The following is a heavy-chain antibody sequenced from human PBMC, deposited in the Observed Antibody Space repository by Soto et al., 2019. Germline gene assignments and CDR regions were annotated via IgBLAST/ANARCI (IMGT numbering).Heavy chain of an antibody. CDR2: IKEDGSYQ. CDR3: VRGTRSPGLDN. J-gene: IGHJ4*02. V-gene: IGHV3-7*03. CDR1: GFNFNDYH. Sequence: GGSLRLSCEVSGFNFNDYHMSWVRQAPGKGLEWLGNIKEDGSYQDYVDSVRGRFTISRDNSKNSLYLQINSLRAEDTAIYFCVRGTRSPGLDNWGQGTLVTVLL. D-gene: IGHD1-7*01.